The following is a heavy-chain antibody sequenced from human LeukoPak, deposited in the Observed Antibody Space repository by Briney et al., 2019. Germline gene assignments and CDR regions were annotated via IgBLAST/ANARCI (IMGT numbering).Heavy chain of an antibody. D-gene: IGHD2-2*02. Sequence: GASVKVSCKASGGTFSSYAISWVRQAPGQGLEWMGGIIPIFGTANYAQKFQGRVTITADESTSTVYMELSSLRSEDTAVYYCARVEYCSSTSCYTGAFDIWGQGTMVTVSS. J-gene: IGHJ3*02. V-gene: IGHV1-69*13. CDR1: GGTFSSYA. CDR3: ARVEYCSSTSCYTGAFDI. CDR2: IIPIFGTA.